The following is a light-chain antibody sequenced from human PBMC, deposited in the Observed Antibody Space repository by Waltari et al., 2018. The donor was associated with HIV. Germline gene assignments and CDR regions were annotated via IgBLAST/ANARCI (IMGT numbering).Light chain of an antibody. V-gene: IGLV2-8*01. CDR2: EVN. CDR3: SSYAGSRRL. Sequence: QSALTQPPSASGSPGQSVTISCTGSNVGGYNYVSWLQQHPGKAPKLMIYEVNKRPQGVPDRFYGSKSGNTSSVTGAGIQAEDEGDYYCSSYAGSRRLFGGGTKLTVL. CDR1: NVGGYNY. J-gene: IGLJ2*01.